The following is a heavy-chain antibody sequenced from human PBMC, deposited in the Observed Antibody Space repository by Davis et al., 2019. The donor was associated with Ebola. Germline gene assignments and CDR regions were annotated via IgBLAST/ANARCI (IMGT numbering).Heavy chain of an antibody. CDR3: VKGYRYSYGTRFDY. CDR2: ISWNSGSI. D-gene: IGHD5-18*01. CDR1: GFTFDEYA. V-gene: IGHV3-9*01. J-gene: IGHJ4*02. Sequence: SLKISCAVSGFTFDEYAMHWVRQAPGKGLEWVSSISWNSGSIGYEDSVKGRFTISRDNAKNSLYLQMNSLRVEDTAFYYCVKGYRYSYGTRFDYWGQGALVTVSS.